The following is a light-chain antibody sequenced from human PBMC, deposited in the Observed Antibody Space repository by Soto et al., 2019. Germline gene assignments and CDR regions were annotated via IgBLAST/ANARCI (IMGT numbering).Light chain of an antibody. CDR2: AAS. J-gene: IGKJ1*01. Sequence: EIVLPQSPATLSLSPGERATLSCRASQSVSSYLAWYQQKPGQAPRLLIYAASSRATGIPDRFSGSGSGTEFTLTISSLQPDDFATYYCQQYNSYSWTFGQGTKVDIK. V-gene: IGKV3-11*01. CDR3: QQYNSYSWT. CDR1: QSVSSY.